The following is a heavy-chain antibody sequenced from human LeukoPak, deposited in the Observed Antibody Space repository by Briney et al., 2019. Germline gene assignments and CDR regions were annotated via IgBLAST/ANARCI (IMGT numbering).Heavy chain of an antibody. V-gene: IGHV4-34*01. J-gene: IGHJ4*02. D-gene: IGHD1-26*01. Sequence: SETLSLTCAVYGGSFSGYYWSWIRQPPGKGLEWIGEINHSGSTNYNPSLKSRVTISVDTSKNQSSLKLSSVTAADTAVYYCASLGSYYFDYWGQGTLVTVSS. CDR1: GGSFSGYY. CDR3: ASLGSYYFDY. CDR2: INHSGST.